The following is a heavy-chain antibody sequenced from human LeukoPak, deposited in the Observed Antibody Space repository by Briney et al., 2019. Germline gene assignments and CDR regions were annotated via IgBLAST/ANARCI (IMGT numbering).Heavy chain of an antibody. J-gene: IGHJ3*02. V-gene: IGHV3-30*03. CDR2: ISYDGTNK. CDR1: GFTFSSYG. D-gene: IGHD5-18*01. CDR3: ATLDTAMVSDAFDI. Sequence: GGSLRLSCAASGFTFSSYGMHWVRQAPGKALEWVAVISYDGTNKYYADSVKGRFTISRDNAKNSLYLQMNSLRAEDTALYYCATLDTAMVSDAFDIWGQGTMVTVSS.